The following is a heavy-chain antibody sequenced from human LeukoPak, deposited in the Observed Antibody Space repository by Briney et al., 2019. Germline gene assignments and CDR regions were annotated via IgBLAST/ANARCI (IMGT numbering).Heavy chain of an antibody. CDR1: GFTFSSYW. V-gene: IGHV3-7*01. D-gene: IGHD3-9*01. CDR2: IKQDGSEK. CDR3: ARDYDILTGFTPNPPFDP. J-gene: IGHJ5*02. Sequence: GGSLRLSCAASGFTFSSYWMSWVRQAPGKGLEWVANIKQDGSEKYYVDSVKGRFTISRDNAKNSLYLQMNSLRAEDTAVYYCARDYDILTGFTPNPPFDPWGQGTLVTVSS.